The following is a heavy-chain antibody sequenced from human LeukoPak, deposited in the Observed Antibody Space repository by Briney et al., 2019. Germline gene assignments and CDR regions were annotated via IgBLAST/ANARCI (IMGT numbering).Heavy chain of an antibody. CDR3: AKDWSIFGARDWFDP. J-gene: IGHJ5*02. Sequence: SETLSLTCTVSGGSIGSYYWSWIRQSAGKGLEWIGRIYATGSTSYNPSLMSRVTISRDTSKNQFSLNLTSVTAADTAVYYCAKDWSIFGARDWFDPWGQGTLVTVSS. D-gene: IGHD3-3*01. CDR2: IYATGST. V-gene: IGHV4-4*07. CDR1: GGSIGSYY.